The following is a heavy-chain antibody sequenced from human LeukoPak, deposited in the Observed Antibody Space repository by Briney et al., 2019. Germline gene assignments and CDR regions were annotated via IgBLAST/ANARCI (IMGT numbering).Heavy chain of an antibody. CDR2: INHSGST. V-gene: IGHV4-34*01. D-gene: IGHD3-16*01. J-gene: IGHJ5*02. Sequence: SETLSLTCAVYGGSFSGYYWSWIRQPPGKGLEWIGEINHSGSTNYNPSLKSRVTISVDTSKNQFSLKLSSVTAADTAVYYCARVGGYTGEYWFDPWGQGTLVTVSS. CDR3: ARVGGYTGEYWFDP. CDR1: GGSFSGYY.